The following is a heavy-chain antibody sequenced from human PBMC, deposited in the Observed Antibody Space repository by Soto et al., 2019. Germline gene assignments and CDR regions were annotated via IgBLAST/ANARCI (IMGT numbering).Heavy chain of an antibody. CDR1: GFTFSSSA. V-gene: IGHV3-23*01. CDR2: ISGSGSST. Sequence: EVQLLESGGGLVQPGGSLRLSCTASGFTFSSSAMGWVRQAPGKGLEWVSSISGSGSSTYYADSVKGRFTISRDNSKNTLYLQMNSLSAEDTAVYYCAKNRGLVVLAGNRFDPWGQGTLVTVSS. CDR3: AKNRGLVVLAGNRFDP. D-gene: IGHD3-22*01. J-gene: IGHJ5*02.